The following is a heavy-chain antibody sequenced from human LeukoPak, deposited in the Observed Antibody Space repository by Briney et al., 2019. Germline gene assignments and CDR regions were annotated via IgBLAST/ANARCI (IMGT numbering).Heavy chain of an antibody. D-gene: IGHD5-12*01. V-gene: IGHV3-7*03. J-gene: IGHJ4*02. Sequence: GGSLRLSCAASGFTFSSYWMSWVRQAPGKGLEWVANIKQDGSEKYYVDSVKGRFTISRDNSKNTLYLQMNSLRAEDTAVYYCAKVYVGQWLENFSDYWGQGTLVTVSS. CDR1: GFTFSSYW. CDR3: AKVYVGQWLENFSDY. CDR2: IKQDGSEK.